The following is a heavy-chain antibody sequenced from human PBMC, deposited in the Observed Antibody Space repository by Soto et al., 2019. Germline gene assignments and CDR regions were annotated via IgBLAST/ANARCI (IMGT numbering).Heavy chain of an antibody. CDR3: ARECGGDCTNAFDI. V-gene: IGHV3-66*01. CDR1: GFTVSSNY. D-gene: IGHD2-21*01. Sequence: QLVESGGGLVQPGGSLRLSCAASGFTVSSNYMNWVRQAPGKGLEWLSVLYSGAGTYYADSVKDRFTISRDNSKNTRYLQLNSLRAEDTAIYYCARECGGDCTNAFDIWGQGTMVTVSP. CDR2: LYSGAGT. J-gene: IGHJ3*02.